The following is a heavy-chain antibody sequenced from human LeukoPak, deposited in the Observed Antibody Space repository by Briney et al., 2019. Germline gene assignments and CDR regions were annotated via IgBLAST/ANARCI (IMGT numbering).Heavy chain of an antibody. CDR2: ISGSGGST. V-gene: IGHV3-23*01. CDR3: AKDPFYCSGGSYYFFGFDP. Sequence: GGSLRLSCAASGFTFSSYAMSWVRQAPGKGLEWVSAISGSGGSTYYADSVKGRFTISRDNSKNTLYLQMNSLRAEDTAVYYCAKDPFYCSGGSYYFFGFDPWGQGTLVTVSS. CDR1: GFTFSSYA. J-gene: IGHJ5*02. D-gene: IGHD2-15*01.